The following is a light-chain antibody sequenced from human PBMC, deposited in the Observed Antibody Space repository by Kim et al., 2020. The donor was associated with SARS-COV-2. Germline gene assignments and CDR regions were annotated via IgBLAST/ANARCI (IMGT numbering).Light chain of an antibody. J-gene: IGLJ2*01. Sequence: QLVLTRSPSASASLGASVKLTCTLSSGHSSYAIAWHQQQPEKGPRYLMKLNSDGSHSKGDGIPDRFSGSSSGAERYLTISSLQSEDEADYYCQTWGTGAKGVFGGGTQLTVL. CDR1: SGHSSYA. CDR3: QTWGTGAKGV. CDR2: LNSDGSH. V-gene: IGLV4-69*01.